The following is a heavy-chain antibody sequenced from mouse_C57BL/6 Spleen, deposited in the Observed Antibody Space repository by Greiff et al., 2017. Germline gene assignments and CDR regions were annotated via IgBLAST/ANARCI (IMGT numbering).Heavy chain of an antibody. CDR3: ARHNYSAYYFDY. Sequence: EVKLMESGGGLVKPGGSLKLSCAASGFTFSSYTMSWVRQTPEKRLEWVATISGGGGNTYYPDSVKGRFTISRDNAKNTLYLQMSSLRSEDTALYYCARHNYSAYYFDYWGQGTTLTVSS. J-gene: IGHJ2*01. D-gene: IGHD1-3*01. V-gene: IGHV5-9*01. CDR2: ISGGGGNT. CDR1: GFTFSSYT.